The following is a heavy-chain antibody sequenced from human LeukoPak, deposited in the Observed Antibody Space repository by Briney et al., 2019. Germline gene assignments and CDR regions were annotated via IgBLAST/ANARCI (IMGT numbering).Heavy chain of an antibody. CDR2: ISSTGYTI. Sequence: GGSLRLSCAASGFSFNNSEMYWVRQAPGKGLEWVSYISSTGYTIYYADSVKGRFTISRHNSENTLYLQMNSLRGEDTAVYYCARGVLGYSYGFDYWGQGTLVTVSS. CDR1: GFSFNNSE. V-gene: IGHV3-48*03. CDR3: ARGVLGYSYGFDY. J-gene: IGHJ4*02. D-gene: IGHD5-18*01.